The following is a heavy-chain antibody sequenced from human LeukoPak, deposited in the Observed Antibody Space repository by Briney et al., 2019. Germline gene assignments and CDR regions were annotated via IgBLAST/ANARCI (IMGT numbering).Heavy chain of an antibody. CDR1: GFTFSSYS. D-gene: IGHD6-13*01. J-gene: IGHJ4*02. V-gene: IGHV3-48*04. Sequence: PGGSLRLSCAASGFTFSSYSMNWVRQAPGKGLEWVSYISSSSSTIYYADSVKGRLTISRDNAKKSLYLQMNGLRADDTAVYYCALGYSSSWYYFDYWGQGTLVTVSS. CDR2: ISSSSSTI. CDR3: ALGYSSSWYYFDY.